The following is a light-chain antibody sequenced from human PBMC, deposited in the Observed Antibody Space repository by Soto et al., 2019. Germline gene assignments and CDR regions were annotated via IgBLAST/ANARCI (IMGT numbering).Light chain of an antibody. CDR3: QQGYRTPFT. CDR1: QSISSY. V-gene: IGKV1-39*01. Sequence: DIQMTQSPSSLSASVGDRVTITCRASQSISSYLNWYQQKPGKAPKLLIYAASSLQSGLPSRFSGSGSGTDFTLTISSLQPEDVATFYCQQGYRTPFTVGPGIKVDIK. CDR2: AAS. J-gene: IGKJ3*01.